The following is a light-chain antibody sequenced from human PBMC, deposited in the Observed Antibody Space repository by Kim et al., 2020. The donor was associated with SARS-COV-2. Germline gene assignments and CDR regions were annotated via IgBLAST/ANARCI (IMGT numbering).Light chain of an antibody. Sequence: EIVMTQSPANLSVSPGERATLSCRASQSVNTNLAWYQQRPGQAPRLLIYGASTRATGIPARFSGSGSGTDFTLTISSLQSEDLAIYYCKQYNNWPPYTFGQRTKLEI. CDR1: QSVNTN. J-gene: IGKJ2*01. CDR3: KQYNNWPPYT. CDR2: GAS. V-gene: IGKV3-15*01.